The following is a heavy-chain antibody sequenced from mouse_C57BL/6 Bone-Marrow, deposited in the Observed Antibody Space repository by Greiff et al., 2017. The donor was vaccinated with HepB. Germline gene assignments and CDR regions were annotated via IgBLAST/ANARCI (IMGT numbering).Heavy chain of an antibody. V-gene: IGHV1-15*01. Sequence: QVQLQQSGAELVRPGASVTLSCKASGYTFTDYEMHWVKQTPGHGLEWIGAIDPETGGTAYNQKFKGKAIRTADKSSSTAYMELRSLTSEDSAVYYCTRNGYDGASWFAYWGQGTLVTVSA. J-gene: IGHJ3*01. CDR2: IDPETGGT. CDR3: TRNGYDGASWFAY. CDR1: GYTFTDYE. D-gene: IGHD2-2*01.